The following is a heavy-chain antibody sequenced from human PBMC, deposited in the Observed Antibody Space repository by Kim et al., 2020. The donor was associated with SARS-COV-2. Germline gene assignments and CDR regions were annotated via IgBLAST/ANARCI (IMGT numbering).Heavy chain of an antibody. D-gene: IGHD2-21*01. CDR2: IVVGSGNT. J-gene: IGHJ3*02. V-gene: IGHV1-58*02. Sequence: SVKVSCKASGFTFTSSAMQWVRQARGQRLEWIGWIVVGSGNTNYAQKFQERVTITRHMSTSTAYMELSSLRSEDTAVYYCAAAGATIVSAFDIWGQGTMVTVSS. CDR1: GFTFTSSA. CDR3: AAAGATIVSAFDI.